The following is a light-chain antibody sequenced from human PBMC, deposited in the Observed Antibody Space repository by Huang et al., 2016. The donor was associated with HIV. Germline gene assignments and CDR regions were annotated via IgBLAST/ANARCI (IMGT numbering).Light chain of an antibody. CDR3: QQYNYWPQT. Sequence: EIVMTQSPATLSVSPGERATLSCRASQSVTRNLAWYQQKPGQAPGLLIYDASTRATGIPARCSGRGSGTEFTLTISSLQSEDFAVYYCQQYNYWPQTFGQGTKVEIK. J-gene: IGKJ1*01. V-gene: IGKV3-15*01. CDR1: QSVTRN. CDR2: DAS.